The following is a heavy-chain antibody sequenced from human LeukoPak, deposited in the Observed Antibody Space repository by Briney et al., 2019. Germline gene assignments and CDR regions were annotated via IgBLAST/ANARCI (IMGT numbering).Heavy chain of an antibody. CDR1: GYTFTSNY. Sequence: ASVKVSFKASGYTFTSNYMHWVRQAHGQGLEWMGIINPSGGSTSYAQKSQGRVTMTRDASTSTAYMELSSLRSDDTAVCYCARDLTDSSSSENWFDPWGQGTLVTVSS. D-gene: IGHD6-6*01. CDR2: INPSGGST. J-gene: IGHJ5*02. V-gene: IGHV1-46*01. CDR3: ARDLTDSSSSENWFDP.